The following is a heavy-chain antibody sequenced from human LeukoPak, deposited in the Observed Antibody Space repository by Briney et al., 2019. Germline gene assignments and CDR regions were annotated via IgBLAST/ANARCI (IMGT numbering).Heavy chain of an antibody. CDR1: GYTFTSYD. CDR3: ARGPRWNYVFDAFDI. CDR2: MNPNSGNT. J-gene: IGHJ3*02. D-gene: IGHD1-7*01. Sequence: ASVKVSCKASGYTFTSYDINWVRQATGQGLEWMGWMNPNSGNTGYAQKFQGRVTITRNTSISTAYMELSSLRPEDTAVYYCARGPRWNYVFDAFDIWGQGTMVTVSS. V-gene: IGHV1-8*03.